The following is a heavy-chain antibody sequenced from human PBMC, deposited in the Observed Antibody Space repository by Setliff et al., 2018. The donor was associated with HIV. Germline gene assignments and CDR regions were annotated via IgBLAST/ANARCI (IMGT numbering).Heavy chain of an antibody. J-gene: IGHJ4*02. V-gene: IGHV4-34*01. CDR3: ARSNYDSSFDY. D-gene: IGHD3-22*01. CDR1: GGSFSGYY. CDR2: INHSGST. Sequence: PSETLSLTCAFYGGSFSGYYWSWIRQPPEKGLEWIGEINHSGSTNYNPSLKSRVNISVDTSKNQFSLKLTSVTAADTAVYYCARSNYDSSFDYWGQGTLVTVSS.